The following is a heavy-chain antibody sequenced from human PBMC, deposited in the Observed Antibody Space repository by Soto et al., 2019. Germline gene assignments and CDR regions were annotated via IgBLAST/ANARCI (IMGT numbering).Heavy chain of an antibody. CDR3: AREPSWWYFDL. V-gene: IGHV1-3*05. CDR1: GYTLTSYD. J-gene: IGHJ2*01. CDR2: INDGNGNT. Sequence: QVQLVQSGAEENKPGASVKVSCKASGYTLTSYDMHWVRQAPGQRLEWMGWINDGNGNTKYSQKFQGRDTITRDTSASTVYMELSSLRSEDKAVYYCAREPSWWYFDLWGRGTLVTVSS.